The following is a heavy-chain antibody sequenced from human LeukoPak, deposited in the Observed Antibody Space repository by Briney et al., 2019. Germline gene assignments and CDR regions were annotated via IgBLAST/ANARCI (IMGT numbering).Heavy chain of an antibody. CDR2: ASYKSEWYF. CDR3: ARWDHGSGRFQN. Sequence: SQTLSLTCAISGDSVSSNSAAWNWIRQSPSRGLEWLGRASYKSEWYFNYAVSVESRITINADTSKNQFSLRLNSVTPEDTAVYYCARWDHGSGRFQNWGQGTLVTVSS. J-gene: IGHJ1*01. V-gene: IGHV6-1*01. CDR1: GDSVSSNSAA. D-gene: IGHD2-15*01.